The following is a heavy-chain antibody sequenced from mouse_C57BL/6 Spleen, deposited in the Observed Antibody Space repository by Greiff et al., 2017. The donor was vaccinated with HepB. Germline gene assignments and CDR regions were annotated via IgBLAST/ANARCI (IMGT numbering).Heavy chain of an antibody. V-gene: IGHV1-50*01. J-gene: IGHJ2*01. CDR3: GSWGDCPRY. Sequence: QVQLQQPGAELVKPGASVKLSCKASGYTFTSYWMQWVKQRPGQGLEWIGEIDPYDSYTNYNQKFKGKATLTVDTSSSTAYMQLSSLTSEDSANYYCGSWGDCPRYWGQGTTLTVSS. CDR1: GYTFTSYW. CDR2: IDPYDSYT. D-gene: IGHD3-3*01.